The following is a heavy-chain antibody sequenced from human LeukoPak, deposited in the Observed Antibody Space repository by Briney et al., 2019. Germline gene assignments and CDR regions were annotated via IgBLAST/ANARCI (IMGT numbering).Heavy chain of an antibody. CDR1: GASIRSGDYY. CDR3: ARDCSGGSCYGAFDI. CDR2: IYDSGST. D-gene: IGHD2-15*01. J-gene: IGHJ3*02. Sequence: SQTLSLTCTVSGASIRSGDYYWSWIRQPPGKGLEWIGYIYDSGSTYYNPSLKSRITISVDTSENRFSLKLSSVTATDTAVYYCARDCSGGSCYGAFDIWGQGSMVTVSS. V-gene: IGHV4-30-4*01.